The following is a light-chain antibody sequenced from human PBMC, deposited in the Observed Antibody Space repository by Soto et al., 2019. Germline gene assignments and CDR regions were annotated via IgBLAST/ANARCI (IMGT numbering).Light chain of an antibody. CDR1: QSISSW. CDR2: DAC. Sequence: DIQITQCPFTLTASPGARAATTCRARQSISSWLAWYQKKPGKAPKLLNYDACRLESGVPTRFSGSGSGTEFTLTISLLQPDDSAYYCRQRYNSYWTFGEGTKVDIK. CDR3: QRYNSYWT. V-gene: IGKV1-5*01. J-gene: IGKJ1*01.